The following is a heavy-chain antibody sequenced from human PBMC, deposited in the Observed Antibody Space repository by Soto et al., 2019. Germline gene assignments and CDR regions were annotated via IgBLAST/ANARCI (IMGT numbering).Heavy chain of an antibody. D-gene: IGHD6-13*01. CDR2: IIPIFGTA. CDR1: GGTFSSYA. J-gene: IGHJ6*02. CDR3: AGIAAAGTDYYYYYGMDV. V-gene: IGHV1-69*13. Sequence: RASVKVSCKASGGTFSSYAISWVRQAPGQGLEWMGGIIPIFGTANYAQKFQGRVTITADESTSTAYMELSSLRSEDTAVYYCAGIAAAGTDYYYYYGMDVWGQGTTVTVSS.